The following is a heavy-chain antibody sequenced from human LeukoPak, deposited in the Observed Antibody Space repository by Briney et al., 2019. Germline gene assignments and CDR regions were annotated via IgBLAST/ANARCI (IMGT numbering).Heavy chain of an antibody. J-gene: IGHJ4*02. D-gene: IGHD3-10*01. Sequence: SETLSLTCTVSGGSISRDFWIWVRQPPGKGLEWIGEINHSGSTNYNPSLKSRVTISVDTSKNQFSLKLSSVTAADTAVYYCARHPHYYGSGSYRAHFDYWGQGTLVTVSS. CDR1: GGSISRDF. CDR2: INHSGST. CDR3: ARHPHYYGSGSYRAHFDY. V-gene: IGHV4-34*01.